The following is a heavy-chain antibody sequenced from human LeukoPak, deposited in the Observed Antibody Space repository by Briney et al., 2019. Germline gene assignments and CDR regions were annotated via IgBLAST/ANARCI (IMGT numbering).Heavy chain of an antibody. CDR2: IYSGGST. V-gene: IGHV3-66*02. Sequence: GGSLRLSCAASGFTFSSNYMTWVRQAPGKGLEWVSIIYSGGSTFYADFVKGRFTISRDNSKNTLYLQMNSLRAEDTAVYYCARGYCSGHSCYEFDYWGQGTLVTVSS. D-gene: IGHD2-15*01. CDR3: ARGYCSGHSCYEFDY. CDR1: GFTFSSNY. J-gene: IGHJ4*02.